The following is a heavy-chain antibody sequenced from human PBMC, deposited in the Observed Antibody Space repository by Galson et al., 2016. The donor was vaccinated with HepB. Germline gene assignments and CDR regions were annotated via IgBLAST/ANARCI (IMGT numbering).Heavy chain of an antibody. Sequence: SLRLSCAGSGFTFSSYGVHWVRQSPGKGLEWVAFISYDESKKYYADSVKGRFTISRDNYKKTLYLQMDSLRADDTAVYFCARPENSYGPLNYYGMDVWGLGTTVTVSS. CDR2: ISYDESKK. D-gene: IGHD5-18*01. CDR3: ARPENSYGPLNYYGMDV. CDR1: GFTFSSYG. V-gene: IGHV3-30*03. J-gene: IGHJ6*02.